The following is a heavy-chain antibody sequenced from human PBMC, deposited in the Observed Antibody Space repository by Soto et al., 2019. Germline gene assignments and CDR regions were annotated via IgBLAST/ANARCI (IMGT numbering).Heavy chain of an antibody. CDR1: GGSFSTYY. D-gene: IGHD3-9*01. CDR3: ARGGSNDWQVAFDI. Sequence: QLQQWGAGLLKPSETLSLTCVVSGGSFSTYYYNWIRQSPGKGLEWIGEINHSGNNNYSPSLKSRVTMSLDTSKNQFSLKLTSVTAADTAVYYCARGGSNDWQVAFDIWGQETMVTVSS. J-gene: IGHJ3*02. CDR2: INHSGNN. V-gene: IGHV4-34*01.